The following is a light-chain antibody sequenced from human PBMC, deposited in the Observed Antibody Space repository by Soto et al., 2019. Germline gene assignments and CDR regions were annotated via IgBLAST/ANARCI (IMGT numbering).Light chain of an antibody. CDR2: DVS. V-gene: IGLV2-14*01. CDR3: SSYTSSSTLV. CDR1: SSDVGGYNY. J-gene: IGLJ2*01. Sequence: QSALTQPASVSGSPGQWITISCTGTSSDVGGYNYVSWYQQHPGKAPKLMIYDVSNRPSGVSNRFSGSKSDNTASLTISGLQAEDEADYYCSSYTSSSTLVFGGGTKLTVL.